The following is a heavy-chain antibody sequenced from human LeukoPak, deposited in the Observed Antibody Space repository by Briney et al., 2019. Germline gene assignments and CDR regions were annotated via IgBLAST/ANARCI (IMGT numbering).Heavy chain of an antibody. CDR3: ARDHPGPEFIDY. Sequence: GASVTVSCKSSGYTFSDYYIHWVRQTPEQGLEWMAWISPHNGGTHYAQKLQGRVTMTLDTPTSTVYLELNSLTSDDTAVYYCARDHPGPEFIDYWGQGTLVTVSS. V-gene: IGHV1-2*02. CDR2: ISPHNGGT. J-gene: IGHJ4*02. CDR1: GYTFSDYY.